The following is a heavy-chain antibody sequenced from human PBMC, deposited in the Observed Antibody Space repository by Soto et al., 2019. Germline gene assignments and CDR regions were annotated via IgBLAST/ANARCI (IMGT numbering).Heavy chain of an antibody. D-gene: IGHD1-1*01. CDR3: AQSRNKWSYYYYGMDV. CDR2: ISGSGGST. V-gene: IGHV3-23*01. J-gene: IGHJ6*02. Sequence: PGGSPRLSFAASGFTFSSYAMSWFRQAPGKGLEWVSAISGSGGSTYYADSVKGRFTISRDNSKNTLYLQMNSLRAEDTDVYYCAQSRNKWSYYYYGMDVWGQGTTVTVYS. CDR1: GFTFSSYA.